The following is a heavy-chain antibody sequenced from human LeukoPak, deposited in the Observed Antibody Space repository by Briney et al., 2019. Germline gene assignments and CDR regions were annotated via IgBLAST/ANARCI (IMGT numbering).Heavy chain of an antibody. V-gene: IGHV4-39*01. D-gene: IGHD3-3*01. CDR2: IYYSGST. J-gene: IGHJ4*02. Sequence: SETLSLTCTVSGGSISSSSYYWGWIRQPPGKGLEWLGSIYYSGSTYYNPSLKSRVTISVDTSKNQFSLKLSSVTAADTAVYYCARSAYYDFWSGPTPAYFFDYWGQGTLVTVSS. CDR3: ARSAYYDFWSGPTPAYFFDY. CDR1: GGSISSSSYY.